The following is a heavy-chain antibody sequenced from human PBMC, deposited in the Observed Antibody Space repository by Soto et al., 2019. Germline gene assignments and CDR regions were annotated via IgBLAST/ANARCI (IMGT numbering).Heavy chain of an antibody. CDR3: ARLMGGHYDTGVDV. D-gene: IGHD2-8*01. CDR2: IYPGDSDT. J-gene: IGHJ6*02. Sequence: GEPLTIAYKCSGNSFTGDWIGWVPQTPGKGLEWMAIIYPGDSDTRYSPSFQGQVTISADKSISTPYRQWSSLKASDTAMYHCARLMGGHYDTGVDVWGQGT. V-gene: IGHV5-51*01. CDR1: GNSFTGDW.